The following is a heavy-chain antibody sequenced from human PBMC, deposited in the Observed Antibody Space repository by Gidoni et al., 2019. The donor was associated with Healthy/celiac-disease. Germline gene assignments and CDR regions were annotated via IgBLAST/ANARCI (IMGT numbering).Heavy chain of an antibody. J-gene: IGHJ6*02. CDR3: ARDSGPWAGWGMDV. CDR1: GGSILSSSYY. D-gene: IGHD3-10*01. CDR2: IYYSGST. Sequence: QLQLQESGPGLVKPSETLSLTCTVSGGSILSSSYYWGLIRQPPGKGLEWIGSIYYSGSTYYNPSLKRRVTISVDTSKNQFSLKMSSVTAADTAVYYGARDSGPWAGWGMDVWGQGTTVTVSS. V-gene: IGHV4-39*07.